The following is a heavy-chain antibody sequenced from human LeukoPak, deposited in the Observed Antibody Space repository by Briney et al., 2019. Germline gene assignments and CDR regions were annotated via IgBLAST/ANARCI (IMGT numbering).Heavy chain of an antibody. V-gene: IGHV1-3*01. Sequence: ASVKVSCKASGYTLTSYAIHWVRQAPGQRLEWMGWISAGNGNTKYSQNFQGRVTFISNTSATTAFMELSSLRSEDAAVYYCARSPDSWSGYYPFDYWGQGTLVTVSS. CDR2: ISAGNGNT. D-gene: IGHD3-3*01. J-gene: IGHJ4*02. CDR3: ARSPDSWSGYYPFDY. CDR1: GYTLTSYA.